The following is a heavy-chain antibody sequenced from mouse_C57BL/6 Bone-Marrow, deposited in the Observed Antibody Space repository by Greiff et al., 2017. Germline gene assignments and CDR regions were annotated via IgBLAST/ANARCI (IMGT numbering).Heavy chain of an antibody. V-gene: IGHV2-2*01. CDR3: ARINSYYCGRSDAMDY. J-gene: IGHJ4*01. D-gene: IGHD1-1*01. Sequence: VKLQQSGPGLVQPSQSLSITCTVSGFSLTSYGVHWVRQSPGKGLEWLGVIWSGGSTDYNAAFISRLSISKDNSKSQVFFKMNSLQADDTAIYYCARINSYYCGRSDAMDYWGQGTSVTVSS. CDR1: GFSLTSYG. CDR2: IWSGGST.